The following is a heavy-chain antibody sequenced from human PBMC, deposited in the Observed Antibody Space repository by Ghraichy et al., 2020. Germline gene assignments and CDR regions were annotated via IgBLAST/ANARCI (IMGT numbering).Heavy chain of an antibody. CDR2: LSSRDGAT. J-gene: IGHJ4*02. CDR3: ATKAYCTSSICYGLDN. Sequence: GGSLRLSCAASGFAFRSYAMSWVRQVPGKGLAWVSTLSSRDGATYYADSVKGRFTISIDYFKNTLYLQMNSLRGDDTAVYYCATKAYCTSSICYGLDNWGQGTLVAVSS. CDR1: GFAFRSYA. V-gene: IGHV3-23*01. D-gene: IGHD2-2*01.